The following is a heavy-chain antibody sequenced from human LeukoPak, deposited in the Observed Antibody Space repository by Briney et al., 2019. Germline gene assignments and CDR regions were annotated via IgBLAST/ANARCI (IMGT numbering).Heavy chain of an antibody. Sequence: GGSLRLSCGASGFTFSDSWMSWVRQAPGKRLEWVANMNQDGSEKAYVDSVKGRFAISRDNARNSLYLQMSSLRAEDTAVYYCATYTHWVAGDVWGQGTTVTVSS. V-gene: IGHV3-7*01. J-gene: IGHJ6*02. CDR3: ATYTHWVAGDV. CDR1: GFTFSDSW. CDR2: MNQDGSEK. D-gene: IGHD3-16*01.